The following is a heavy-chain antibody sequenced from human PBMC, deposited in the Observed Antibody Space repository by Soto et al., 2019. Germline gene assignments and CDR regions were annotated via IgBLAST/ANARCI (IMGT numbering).Heavy chain of an antibody. CDR1: GYTFSDYY. CDR3: ARWATVIGWGV. V-gene: IGHV3-72*01. J-gene: IGHJ6*04. D-gene: IGHD4-17*01. CDR2: TRNKANSYTT. Sequence: GGSLRLSCAASGYTFSDYYMSWIRQAPGKGLEWISYIDTRNKANSYTTEYAASVKGRFTISRDDSKNSLYLQMNSLKTEDTAVYYCARWATVIGWGVWGKGTTVTVSS.